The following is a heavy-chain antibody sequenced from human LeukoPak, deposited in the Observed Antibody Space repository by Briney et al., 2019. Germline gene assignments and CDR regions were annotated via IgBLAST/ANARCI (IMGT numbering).Heavy chain of an antibody. V-gene: IGHV4-39*01. J-gene: IGHJ1*01. CDR1: ADSVSRSDYY. D-gene: IGHD3-22*01. Sequence: SETLSLTCSVSADSVSRSDYYWEWIRQPPGKGLKWIGTIYYSGRTYYSPSLKSRVTLSVDTSSNQFSLNLRSVTAADTAVYYCARRRYYDGSGYLQWGQGTLLSVSS. CDR2: IYYSGRT. CDR3: ARRRYYDGSGYLQ.